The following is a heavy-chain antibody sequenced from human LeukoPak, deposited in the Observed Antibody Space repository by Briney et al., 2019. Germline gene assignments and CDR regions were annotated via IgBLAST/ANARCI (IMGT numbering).Heavy chain of an antibody. CDR3: ARRRVFGVVTEYNWFDP. D-gene: IGHD3-3*01. CDR2: INHSGST. J-gene: IGHJ5*02. CDR1: GGSFSGYY. V-gene: IGHV4-34*01. Sequence: SETLSLTCAVYGGSFSGYYWSWIRQPPGKGLEWIGEINHSGSTNYNPSLKSRVTISVDTSKNQFSLKLSSVTAADTAVYYCARRRVFGVVTEYNWFDPWGQGTLVTVSS.